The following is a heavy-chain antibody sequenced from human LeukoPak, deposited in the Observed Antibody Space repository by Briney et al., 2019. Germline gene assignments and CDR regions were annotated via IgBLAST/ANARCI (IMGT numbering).Heavy chain of an antibody. CDR2: ISGIGGST. CDR1: GFTFGSDA. D-gene: IGHD2-2*01. CDR3: AKSVRWGTSRYPEFDY. J-gene: IGHJ4*02. Sequence: GGSLRLSCAASGFTFGSDAMSWVRQAPGKGLEWVSAISGIGGSTYYADSVKGRFPISRDNSKNTLYLQMNSLRAEDTAVYYCAKSVRWGTSRYPEFDYWGQGTLVTVSS. V-gene: IGHV3-23*01.